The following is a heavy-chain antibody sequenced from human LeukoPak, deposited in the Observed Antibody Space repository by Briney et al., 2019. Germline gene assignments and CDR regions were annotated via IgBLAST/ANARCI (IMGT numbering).Heavy chain of an antibody. J-gene: IGHJ4*02. Sequence: SETLSLTCTVSGGSISSGGYYWSWIRQHPGKGLEWIGYIYYSGSTYYNPSLKSRVTISVDTSKNQFSLKLSSVTAADTAVYYCAAEVVVPPGSFDYWGQGTLVTVSS. CDR1: GGSISSGGYY. D-gene: IGHD2-15*01. CDR3: AAEVVVPPGSFDY. V-gene: IGHV4-31*03. CDR2: IYYSGST.